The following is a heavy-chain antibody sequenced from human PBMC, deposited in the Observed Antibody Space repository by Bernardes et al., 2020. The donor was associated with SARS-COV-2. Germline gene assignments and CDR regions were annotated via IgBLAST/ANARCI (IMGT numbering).Heavy chain of an antibody. D-gene: IGHD3-10*01. CDR2: ISGTGGYI. J-gene: IGHJ4*02. CDR1: GFTFNSYS. CDR3: ARLPFRATDY. Sequence: GGSLRLSCAASGFTFNSYSMNWVRQAPGKGLEWVSSISGTGGYIYYADSVKGRFTISRDNSKNSLHLQMNSLRAEDTAIYYCARLPFRATDYWGQGALVTVSS. V-gene: IGHV3-21*01.